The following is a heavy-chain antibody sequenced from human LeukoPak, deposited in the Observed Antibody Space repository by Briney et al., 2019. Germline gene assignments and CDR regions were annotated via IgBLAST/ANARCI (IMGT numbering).Heavy chain of an antibody. Sequence: GGSLRLSCAASGFTFSSYSMNWVRQAPGKGLEWVSSISSSSSYIYYADSVKGRSTISRDNAKNSLYLQMNSLRAEDTAVYYCARENSGSSYFDYWGQGTLVTVSS. D-gene: IGHD1-26*01. V-gene: IGHV3-21*01. CDR3: ARENSGSSYFDY. CDR2: ISSSSSYI. J-gene: IGHJ4*02. CDR1: GFTFSSYS.